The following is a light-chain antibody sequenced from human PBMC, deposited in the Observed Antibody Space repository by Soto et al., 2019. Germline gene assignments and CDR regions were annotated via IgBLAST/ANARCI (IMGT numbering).Light chain of an antibody. CDR1: SSNIGAGYD. CDR3: QSYDSSLSGSV. Sequence: QSVLTRPPSVSGAPGQRVTISCTGSSSNIGAGYDVHWYQQLPGTAPKLLIYGNSNRPSGVPDRLSGSKSGTSASLAITGLQAEDEADYYCQSYDSSLSGSVFGGGTKLTVL. CDR2: GNS. J-gene: IGLJ2*01. V-gene: IGLV1-40*01.